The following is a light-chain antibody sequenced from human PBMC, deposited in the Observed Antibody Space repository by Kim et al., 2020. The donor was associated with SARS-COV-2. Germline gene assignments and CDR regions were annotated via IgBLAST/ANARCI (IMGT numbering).Light chain of an antibody. Sequence: EVVLTQSPATLSVSPGESVTLSCRASQSVHRNLAWYQLKPGQAPSLLIDDASTRATGIPARFSGSGSGTEFTLTISSLQPDDSAVYYCQQYDQWPFTFGGGTKVEI. V-gene: IGKV3-15*01. CDR2: DAS. J-gene: IGKJ4*01. CDR1: QSVHRN. CDR3: QQYDQWPFT.